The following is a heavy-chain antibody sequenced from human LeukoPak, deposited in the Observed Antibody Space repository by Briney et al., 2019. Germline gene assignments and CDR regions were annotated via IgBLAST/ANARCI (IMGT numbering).Heavy chain of an antibody. V-gene: IGHV3-30-3*01. D-gene: IGHD5-12*01. Sequence: GRSLRLSCAGSGFSRNAMHWVRQAPGKGLEWVAVISYDGSNKYYADSVKGRFTISRDNSKNTVYLQMNSLRAEDTAVYYCARERYGGYHFDYWGQGTLVIVSS. CDR1: GFSRNA. CDR3: ARERYGGYHFDY. J-gene: IGHJ4*02. CDR2: ISYDGSNK.